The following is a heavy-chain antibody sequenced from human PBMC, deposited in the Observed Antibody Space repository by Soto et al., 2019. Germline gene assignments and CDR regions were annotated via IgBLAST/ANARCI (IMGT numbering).Heavy chain of an antibody. V-gene: IGHV1-18*01. J-gene: IGHJ5*02. CDR1: GYTFTSYG. Sequence: ASVKVSCKASGYTFTSYGISWVRQAPGQGLEWMGWISAYNGNTDYAQKLQGRVTMTTDTSTSTAYMELRSLRSDDTAVYYCARDKSLLWFGELLASDNWFDPWGQGTLVTVSS. D-gene: IGHD3-10*01. CDR2: ISAYNGNT. CDR3: ARDKSLLWFGELLASDNWFDP.